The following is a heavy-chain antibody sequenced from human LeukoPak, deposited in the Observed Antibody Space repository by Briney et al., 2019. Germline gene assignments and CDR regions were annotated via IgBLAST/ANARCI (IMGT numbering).Heavy chain of an antibody. CDR2: INHSGGT. CDR3: ATRLR. Sequence: SETLSLTCAVSGYSISSGYYWSWIRQPPGKGLEWIGEINHSGGTNYNPSLKSRVTISVDTSKNQFSLKLSSVTAADTAVYYCATRLRWGQGTLVTVSS. V-gene: IGHV4-34*01. J-gene: IGHJ4*02. CDR1: GYSISSGYY.